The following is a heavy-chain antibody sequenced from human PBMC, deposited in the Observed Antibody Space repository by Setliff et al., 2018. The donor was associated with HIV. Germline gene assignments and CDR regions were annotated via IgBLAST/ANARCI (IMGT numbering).Heavy chain of an antibody. D-gene: IGHD6-13*01. V-gene: IGHV3-7*01. J-gene: IGHJ6*02. Sequence: GSLRLSCAASGFTFSNFWMSWVRQAPGKGLEWVANIKQDGSEKYYVGSVKGRFTISRDNANNSLYLQMNSLRAEDTALYYCARDAPYTSSWLYYSYYYGLDVWGRGTTVTVSS. CDR2: IKQDGSEK. CDR1: GFTFSNFW. CDR3: ARDAPYTSSWLYYSYYYGLDV.